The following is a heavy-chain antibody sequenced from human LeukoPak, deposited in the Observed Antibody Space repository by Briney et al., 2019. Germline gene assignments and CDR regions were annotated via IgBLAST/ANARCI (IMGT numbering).Heavy chain of an antibody. J-gene: IGHJ6*02. CDR2: ISRSSSYI. CDR1: GFTFSSYS. Sequence: KAGRSLRLSCAASGFTFSSYSMNWVRQAPGKGLEWVSSISRSSSYIYYADSVKGRFTISRDNSKNTLYLQMNSLRAEDTAVYYCARDFNRVKRGYSGYEGEDYYYYYGMDVWGQGTTVTVSS. D-gene: IGHD5-12*01. V-gene: IGHV3-21*01. CDR3: ARDFNRVKRGYSGYEGEDYYYYYGMDV.